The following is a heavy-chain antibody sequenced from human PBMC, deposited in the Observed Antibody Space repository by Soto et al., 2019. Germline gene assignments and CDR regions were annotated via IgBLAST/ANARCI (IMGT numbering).Heavy chain of an antibody. CDR1: GFALSRGGRG. Sequence: GPMLAQPTQTVTLTCAFSGFALSRGGRGVRWIGQPPGKALEWLARIDWDDDKLYTTSLKTRLTISKDTSKNQLVLKMTNLAPVDTATYYCARLSPFSYGMDVWGQGTPVTVSS. CDR2: IDWDDDK. V-gene: IGHV2-70*16. CDR3: ARLSPFSYGMDV. J-gene: IGHJ6*02.